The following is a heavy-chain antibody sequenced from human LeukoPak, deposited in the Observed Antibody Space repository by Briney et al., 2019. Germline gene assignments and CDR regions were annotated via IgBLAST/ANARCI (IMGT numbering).Heavy chain of an antibody. Sequence: SETLSHTCTVSGGSISSSSYYWGWIRQPPGKGLEWIGSIYYSGSTYYNPSLKSRVTISVDTSKNQFSLKLSSVTAADTAVYYCARQRIGGSCTFDYWGQGTLVTVSS. CDR2: IYYSGST. CDR1: GGSISSSSYY. V-gene: IGHV4-39*01. J-gene: IGHJ4*02. CDR3: ARQRIGGSCTFDY. D-gene: IGHD2-15*01.